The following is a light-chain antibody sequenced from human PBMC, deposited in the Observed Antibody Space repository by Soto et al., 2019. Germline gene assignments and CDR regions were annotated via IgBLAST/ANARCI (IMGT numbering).Light chain of an antibody. Sequence: QSALTQPPSVSGSPGQSVAISCTGTSSDLGNYNRVSWYQQPPGTAPKLIIYEVTNRPSGVPDRFSGSKSGDTASLTISGLQAEDEADYFCCSYTTSGTYVFGTGTKVTGL. V-gene: IGLV2-18*02. J-gene: IGLJ1*01. CDR1: SSDLGNYNR. CDR2: EVT. CDR3: CSYTTSGTYV.